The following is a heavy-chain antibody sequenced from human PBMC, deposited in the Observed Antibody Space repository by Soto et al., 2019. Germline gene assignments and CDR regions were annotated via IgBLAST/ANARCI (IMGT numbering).Heavy chain of an antibody. Sequence: QVQLQESGPGLVKPSGTLSLTCVVSGASISDSHWWTWVRQPPGKGLEWIGEMFHSESTNYNPTLKSRVTISIDKSRDQFSLNLNSVTAADTAVYYCAKNNDYAIDPWGQGTTVTVSS. V-gene: IGHV4-4*02. CDR3: AKNNDYAIDP. D-gene: IGHD1-20*01. J-gene: IGHJ6*02. CDR2: MFHSEST. CDR1: GASISDSHW.